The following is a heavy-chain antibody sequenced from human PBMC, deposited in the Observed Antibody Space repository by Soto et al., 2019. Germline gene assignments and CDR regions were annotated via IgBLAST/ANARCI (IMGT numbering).Heavy chain of an antibody. J-gene: IGHJ5*01. CDR2: ISLYSDGT. CDR3: GSVAPGGEAWFGP. CDR1: GYTFSNYG. V-gene: IGHV1-18*01. D-gene: IGHD6-13*01. Sequence: SVKGCCKTSGYTFSNYGITWGRQAPGQPLEWLGWISLYSDGTNYAQKFQGGVSMTTDTSKTTAYMELRSLSSADPAVYYCGSVAPGGEAWFGPWGQGTLVTVSS.